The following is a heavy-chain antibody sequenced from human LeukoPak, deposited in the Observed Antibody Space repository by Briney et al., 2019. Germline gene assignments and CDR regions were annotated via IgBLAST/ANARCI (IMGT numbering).Heavy chain of an antibody. Sequence: PGGSLSLSCAAYGFSVSANYMSWVRQAPGKGLGWVSVIYSGGSTYYADSVKGRFTISRDNSKNTLYLQMNSLRSEDTAVYYCARASLTVTPLFDYWGQGTLVTVSS. V-gene: IGHV3-53*05. J-gene: IGHJ4*02. CDR3: ARASLTVTPLFDY. CDR1: GFSVSANY. D-gene: IGHD4-17*01. CDR2: IYSGGST.